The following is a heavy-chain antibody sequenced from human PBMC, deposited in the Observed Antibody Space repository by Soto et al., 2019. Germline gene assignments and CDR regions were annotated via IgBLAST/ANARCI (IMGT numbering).Heavy chain of an antibody. Sequence: PGGSLRLSCAASGFTFSRYGMHWVRQAPGKGLEWVALGWFDGSDKYSSDSVTGRFTISRDNSKNTLYLQMNSLRAEDTAVYYCARLFCSASSCYSVGGFDIWGQGTMVTVSS. CDR1: GFTFSRYG. CDR3: ARLFCSASSCYSVGGFDI. J-gene: IGHJ3*02. CDR2: GWFDGSDK. V-gene: IGHV3-33*01. D-gene: IGHD2-15*01.